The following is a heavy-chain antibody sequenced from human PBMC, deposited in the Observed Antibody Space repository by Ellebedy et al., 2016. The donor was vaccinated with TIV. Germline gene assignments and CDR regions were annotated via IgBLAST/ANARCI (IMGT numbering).Heavy chain of an antibody. CDR3: ARAEYCSSTSCYDVGRDYFDY. Sequence: AASVKVSCKASGYTFTSYGISWVRQAPGQGLEWMGWINPNSGGTNYAQKFQGWVTMTRDTSISTAYMELSRLRSDDTAVYYCARAEYCSSTSCYDVGRDYFDYWGQGTLVTVSS. D-gene: IGHD2-2*01. CDR2: INPNSGGT. CDR1: GYTFTSYG. V-gene: IGHV1-2*04. J-gene: IGHJ4*02.